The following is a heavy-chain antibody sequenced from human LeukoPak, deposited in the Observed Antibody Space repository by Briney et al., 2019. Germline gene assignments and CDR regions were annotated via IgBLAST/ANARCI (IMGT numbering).Heavy chain of an antibody. V-gene: IGHV3-23*01. CDR2: ISGSGGST. Sequence: GGSLRLSCAASGFTFSSYAMSWVRQAPGKGLEWVSAISGSGGSTYYADSVKGRFTISRDNSKNTLYLQMNSLRAEDTAVYYCASVNSGWYFVDYWGQGTLVTVSS. J-gene: IGHJ4*02. D-gene: IGHD6-19*01. CDR3: ASVNSGWYFVDY. CDR1: GFTFSSYA.